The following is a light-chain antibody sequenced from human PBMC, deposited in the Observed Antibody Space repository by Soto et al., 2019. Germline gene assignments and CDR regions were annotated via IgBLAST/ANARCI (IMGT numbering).Light chain of an antibody. CDR1: SSDVGGYNY. J-gene: IGLJ2*01. CDR2: DVS. V-gene: IGLV2-11*01. CDR3: CSYAGSHTFEV. Sequence: QSALTQPRSVSGSPGQSVTISCTGTSSDVGGYNYVSWYQQHPGKAPKLMIYDVSKRPSGVPDRFSGSKSGNTASLTISGLQAEDEADYYCCSYAGSHTFEVFGGGTKVTVL.